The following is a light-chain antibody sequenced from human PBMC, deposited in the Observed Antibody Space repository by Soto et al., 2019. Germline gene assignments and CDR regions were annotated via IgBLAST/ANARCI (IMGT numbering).Light chain of an antibody. V-gene: IGKV3-20*01. CDR2: GAS. CDR1: RSVSSRY. CDR3: QQYASSNT. Sequence: EIVLTQSPGTLSLSPGERATLSCRASRSVSSRYLAWYQQKPGQAPRLLIYGASSRATGIPDRFSGSGSGTDFTLTISRLEPEDFAVYYCQQYASSNTFGGGTRVDIK. J-gene: IGKJ4*01.